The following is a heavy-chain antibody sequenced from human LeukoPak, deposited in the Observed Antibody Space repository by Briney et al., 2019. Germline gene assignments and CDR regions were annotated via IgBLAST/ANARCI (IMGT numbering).Heavy chain of an antibody. J-gene: IGHJ3*02. CDR1: GGSISSYY. Sequence: MPSETLSFTCTVSGGSISSYYWSWIRQPPGKGLEWIGYIYYSGSTNYNPSLKSRVTISVDTSKNQFSLKLSSVTAADTAVYYCARDHDAFDIWGQGTMVTVSS. V-gene: IGHV4-59*01. CDR3: ARDHDAFDI. CDR2: IYYSGST.